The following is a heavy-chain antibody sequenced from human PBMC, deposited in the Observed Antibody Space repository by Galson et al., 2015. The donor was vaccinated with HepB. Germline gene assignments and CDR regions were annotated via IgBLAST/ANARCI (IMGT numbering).Heavy chain of an antibody. D-gene: IGHD2-21*02. J-gene: IGHJ4*02. Sequence: SLRLSCAASGFTFSTYAITWVRQAPGKGLEWVSVISGSGATTFYADSVKGRFIIYRDNSKNTAYLQMNSLRADDTATYYCAKEPPYCGGDCYSVSDVWGQGTLVTVSS. V-gene: IGHV3-23*01. CDR3: AKEPPYCGGDCYSVSDV. CDR2: ISGSGATT. CDR1: GFTFSTYA.